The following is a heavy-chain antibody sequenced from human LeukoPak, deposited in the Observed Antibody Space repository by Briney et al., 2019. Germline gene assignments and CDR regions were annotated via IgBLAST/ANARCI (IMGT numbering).Heavy chain of an antibody. Sequence: SETLSLTCAVYGGSFSGYYWSWIRQPPGKGLEWIGEINHSGSTNYNPSLKSRVTISVDTSKNQFSLKLSSVTAADTAVYYCARGRYSSSWYQAYNWFDPWGQGTLVTVSS. CDR3: ARGRYSSSWYQAYNWFDP. CDR2: INHSGST. CDR1: GGSFSGYY. V-gene: IGHV4-34*01. J-gene: IGHJ5*02. D-gene: IGHD6-13*01.